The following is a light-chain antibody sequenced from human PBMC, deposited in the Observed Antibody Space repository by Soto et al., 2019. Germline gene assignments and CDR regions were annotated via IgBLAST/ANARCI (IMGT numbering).Light chain of an antibody. V-gene: IGKV1-33*01. CDR1: QDISNY. Sequence: DIQMTQSPSSLSASVGDRVTITCQASQDISNYLNWYQQKPGKAPKLLIYDASNLKTGVPSRFSGSGSGTDFSFTISSLQPEDIATYYCQQYDNLRRTFGQGTKLEIK. J-gene: IGKJ2*01. CDR2: DAS. CDR3: QQYDNLRRT.